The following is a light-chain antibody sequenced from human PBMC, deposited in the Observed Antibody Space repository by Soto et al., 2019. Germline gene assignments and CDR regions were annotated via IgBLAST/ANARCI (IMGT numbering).Light chain of an antibody. CDR3: AAWDDSLKAYV. J-gene: IGLJ1*01. Sequence: QSVLTQPPSVSAAPGQKVTISCSGSSSNIGDNYVSWYQHLPGTAPKLLVYDDNKRPSGIPDRFSGSKSGASASLAISGLQSEDEADYYCAAWDDSLKAYVFGTGTKLTVL. CDR1: SSNIGDNY. V-gene: IGLV1-51*01. CDR2: DDN.